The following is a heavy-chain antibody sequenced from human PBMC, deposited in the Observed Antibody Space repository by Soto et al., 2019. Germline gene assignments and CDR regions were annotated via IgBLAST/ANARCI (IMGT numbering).Heavy chain of an antibody. CDR2: IWYDGSNK. V-gene: IGHV3-33*01. J-gene: IGHJ4*02. Sequence: SLRLSCAASGFTFSSYGMHWVRQAPGKGLEWVAVIWYDGSNKYYADSVKGRFTISRDNSKNTLYLQMNSLRAEDTAVYYCARDTGSSGTYYFDYWGQGTLVTVSS. CDR1: GFTFSSYG. CDR3: ARDTGSSGTYYFDY. D-gene: IGHD1-26*01.